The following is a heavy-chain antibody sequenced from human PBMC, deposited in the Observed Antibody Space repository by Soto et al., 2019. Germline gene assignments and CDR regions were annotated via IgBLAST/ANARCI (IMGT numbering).Heavy chain of an antibody. V-gene: IGHV1-69*06. J-gene: IGHJ4*02. CDR1: GGTFSSYA. D-gene: IGHD6-6*01. CDR3: ARGGQLVGDFDY. CDR2: IIPIFGTA. Sequence: ASVKVSCKASGGTFSSYAISWVRQAPGQGLEWMGGIIPIFGTANYAQKFQGRVTITADKSTSTAYMELSSLRSEDTAVYYCARGGQLVGDFDYWGQGTLVTVSS.